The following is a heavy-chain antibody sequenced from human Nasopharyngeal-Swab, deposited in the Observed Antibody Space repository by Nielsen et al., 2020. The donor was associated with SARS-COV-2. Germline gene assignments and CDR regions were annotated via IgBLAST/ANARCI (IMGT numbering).Heavy chain of an antibody. V-gene: IGHV3-7*03. CDR2: INPDGSVK. Sequence: VRQAPGKGLEWVANINPDGSVKFYVDSVKGCFTISRDNVYNSVYLQMSSLTAEDTAVYYCASAIAAAGSSWGQGTLVTVSP. CDR3: ASAIAAAGSS. D-gene: IGHD6-13*01. J-gene: IGHJ5*02.